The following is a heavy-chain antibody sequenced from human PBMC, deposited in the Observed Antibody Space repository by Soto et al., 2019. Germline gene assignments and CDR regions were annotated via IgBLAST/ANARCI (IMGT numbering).Heavy chain of an antibody. CDR2: IYRDDDN. D-gene: IGHD3-16*01. CDR3: AHRHRDPRAWNDF. Sequence: SGPTLVNPTQTLTLTCTFSGFSLDAYGVGVGWVRQPPGKALECLTAIYRDDDNHYTPTLRSRLNITKDTSNNQVFLTMTNVDPVDTVTYYYAHRHRDPRAWNDFWGQGIPVTVSS. V-gene: IGHV2-5*02. CDR1: GFSLDAYGVG. J-gene: IGHJ4*01.